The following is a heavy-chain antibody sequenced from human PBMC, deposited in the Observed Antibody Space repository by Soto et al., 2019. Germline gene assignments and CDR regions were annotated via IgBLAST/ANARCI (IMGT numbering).Heavy chain of an antibody. D-gene: IGHD2-21*02. CDR1: GFTVSSNY. J-gene: IGHJ6*02. Sequence: EVQLVESGGGLIQPGGSLRLSCAASGFTVSSNYMTWVRQAPGKGLEWVSVIYSGGGTYYADSVKGRFTISRDNSKNTLYLQMNSLRAEDTAVYYCARDEAVTASRVYYYGMDVWGQGTTVTVSS. CDR3: ARDEAVTASRVYYYGMDV. V-gene: IGHV3-53*01. CDR2: IYSGGGT.